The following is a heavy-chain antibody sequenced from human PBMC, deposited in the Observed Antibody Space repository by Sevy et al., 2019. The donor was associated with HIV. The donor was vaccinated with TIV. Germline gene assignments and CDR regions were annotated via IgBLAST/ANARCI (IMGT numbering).Heavy chain of an antibody. V-gene: IGHV3-7*01. CDR2: IKEDGSVK. CDR3: VRAIQLAASY. Sequence: GGSLRLSCEASGFTFSSYWMSWVRQAPGKGLEWVANIKEDGSVKYYVESVKGRFTISRDHAKTSVFLQMSSLRAEDTAVYYCVRAIQLAASYWGQGTLVTVSS. CDR1: GFTFSSYW. D-gene: IGHD2-15*01. J-gene: IGHJ4*02.